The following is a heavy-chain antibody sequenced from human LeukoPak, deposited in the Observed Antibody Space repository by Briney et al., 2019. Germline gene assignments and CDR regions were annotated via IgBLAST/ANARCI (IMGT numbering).Heavy chain of an antibody. Sequence: GGSLRLSCTASGFTFGDYAMSWVRQAPGKGLEWVGFIRSKAYGGTTEYAASVKGRFTISRDDSKSVAYLQMNSLKTGDTAVYYCTRDLCRSSSCHGRGYYWGQGTLVTVSS. CDR3: TRDLCRSSSCHGRGYY. J-gene: IGHJ4*02. D-gene: IGHD6-13*01. CDR1: GFTFGDYA. V-gene: IGHV3-49*04. CDR2: IRSKAYGGTT.